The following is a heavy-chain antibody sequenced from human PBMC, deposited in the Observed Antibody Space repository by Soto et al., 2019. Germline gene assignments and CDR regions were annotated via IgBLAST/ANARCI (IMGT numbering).Heavy chain of an antibody. V-gene: IGHV1-46*01. D-gene: IGHD5-18*01. CDR2: INPSGGST. Sequence: ASVKVSCKASGYTFTSYYMHWVRQAPGQGLEWMGIINPSGGSTSYAQKFQGRVTMTRDTSTSTVYMELSSLRSEDTAIYYCATAFGDTAMVTSHWGQGTLVTVSS. J-gene: IGHJ4*02. CDR1: GYTFTSYY. CDR3: ATAFGDTAMVTSH.